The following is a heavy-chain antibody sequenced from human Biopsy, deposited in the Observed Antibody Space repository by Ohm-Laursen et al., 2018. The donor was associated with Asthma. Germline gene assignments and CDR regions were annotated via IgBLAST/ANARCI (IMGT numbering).Heavy chain of an antibody. CDR2: ISVYNGNT. D-gene: IGHD3-10*01. V-gene: IGHV1-18*01. Sequence: ASVKVSCKTSGYTFNSAGITWVRQAPGQRLEWMGWISVYNGNTKVAQKLQDRVTMITDTSTRTAYMELRSLRSDDTAVYFCARAVDYSHYYGIDVWGQGTTVTVS. CDR3: ARAVDYSHYYGIDV. J-gene: IGHJ6*02. CDR1: GYTFNSAG.